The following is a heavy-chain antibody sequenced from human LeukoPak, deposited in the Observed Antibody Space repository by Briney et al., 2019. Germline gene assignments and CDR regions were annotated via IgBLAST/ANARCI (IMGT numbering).Heavy chain of an antibody. D-gene: IGHD3-10*01. J-gene: IGHJ5*02. CDR3: ARDMVRGSGWFDP. Sequence: ASVKVSCKAFGYTFTSNYMHWVRQAPGQGPEWMGVISPSGGSTTYAQKFQGRVTLTRDMSTSTDYLELSSLRSEDTAVYYCARDMVRGSGWFDPWGQGTLVTVSS. V-gene: IGHV1-46*01. CDR1: GYTFTSNY. CDR2: ISPSGGST.